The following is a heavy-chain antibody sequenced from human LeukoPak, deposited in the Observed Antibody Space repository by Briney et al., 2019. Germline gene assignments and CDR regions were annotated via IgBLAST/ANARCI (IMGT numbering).Heavy chain of an antibody. J-gene: IGHJ4*02. V-gene: IGHV4-59*08. CDR2: ISYSGNT. Sequence: PSETLSLTCTISGASMNSYFWTWVRQPPGKGLEWIGYISYSGNTNYNPSLKNRVTMSVDTSKSQFSLNLSSVTAADTAVYYCARQGRDGYNRPYFDYWGQGTLVTVSS. D-gene: IGHD5-24*01. CDR1: GASMNSYF. CDR3: ARQGRDGYNRPYFDY.